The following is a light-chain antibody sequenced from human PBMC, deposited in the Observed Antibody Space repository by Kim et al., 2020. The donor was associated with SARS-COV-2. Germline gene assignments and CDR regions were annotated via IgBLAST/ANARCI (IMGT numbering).Light chain of an antibody. V-gene: IGKV3-15*01. CDR1: QSVGSK. Sequence: EVVMTQSPATLSVSPGERATLSCRASQSVGSKLAWYQQRPGQAPRLLIYGVSTRATGIPARFSGSGSGTEFTLTISSLQSEDFAVYYCQHYSNWPPETFGQGTKLEI. J-gene: IGKJ2*01. CDR2: GVS. CDR3: QHYSNWPPET.